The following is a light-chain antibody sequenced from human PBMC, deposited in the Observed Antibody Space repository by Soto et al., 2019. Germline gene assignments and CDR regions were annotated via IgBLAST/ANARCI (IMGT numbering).Light chain of an antibody. Sequence: SPGERAPLSCRASQSVRSNVAWYQQKPGQAPRLLIYYASTRATGIPARFSGSGSGTEFTLTISSLQSEDFAVYYCQQYSNWPPITFGQGTRLEIK. CDR2: YAS. CDR1: QSVRSN. J-gene: IGKJ5*01. CDR3: QQYSNWPPIT. V-gene: IGKV3-15*01.